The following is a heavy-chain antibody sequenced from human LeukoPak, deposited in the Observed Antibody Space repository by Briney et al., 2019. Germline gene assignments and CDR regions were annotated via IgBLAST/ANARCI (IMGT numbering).Heavy chain of an antibody. Sequence: ASVKVSCKASGYTFTSYGISWVRQAPGQGLEWLGWISTYNGNTHYAQKLQGRVTMTTDTSTTTAYMELRSLRSDDTAVYYCAREIKEWLPDYWGQGTLVTVSS. V-gene: IGHV1-18*01. CDR1: GYTFTSYG. CDR3: AREIKEWLPDY. J-gene: IGHJ4*02. D-gene: IGHD3-3*01. CDR2: ISTYNGNT.